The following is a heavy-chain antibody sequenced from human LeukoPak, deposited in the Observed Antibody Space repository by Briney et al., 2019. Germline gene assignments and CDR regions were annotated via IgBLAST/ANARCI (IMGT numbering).Heavy chain of an antibody. J-gene: IGHJ1*01. CDR1: GYTFTGYY. CDR2: INPNSGGT. V-gene: IGHV1-2*02. D-gene: IGHD4-11*01. CDR3: ARYDYSNLDMAEYFQH. Sequence: ASVKVSCKASGYTFTGYYMHWVRQAPGQGLEWMGWINPNSGGTNYAQKFQGRVTMTRDTSISTAYIELSRLRSDDTAVYYCARYDYSNLDMAEYFQHWGQGTLVTVSS.